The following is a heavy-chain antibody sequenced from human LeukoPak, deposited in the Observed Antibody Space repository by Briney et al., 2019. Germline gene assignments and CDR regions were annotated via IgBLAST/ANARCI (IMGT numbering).Heavy chain of an antibody. D-gene: IGHD6-13*01. CDR2: IGGGDDIT. Sequence: GGSLRLSCAASGFTFGKYIMTWVRQAPGNGLERVSSIGGGDDITFYADSVKGRFRISRDDSKNAVFLQISSLRVEDTGIYYCAKWGGTKTIGTIWYGPLDYWGQGTQVIVSS. CDR1: GFTFGKYI. J-gene: IGHJ4*02. V-gene: IGHV3-23*01. CDR3: AKWGGTKTIGTIWYGPLDY.